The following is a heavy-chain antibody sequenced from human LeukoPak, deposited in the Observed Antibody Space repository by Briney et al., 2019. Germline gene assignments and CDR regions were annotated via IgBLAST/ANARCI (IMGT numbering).Heavy chain of an antibody. CDR2: IKQDGSEK. Sequence: GGSLRLSCAASGFTFSSYWMSWVSQAPGKGLEWVANIKQDGSEKYYVDSVKGRFTISRDNAKNSLYLQMNSLRAEDTAVYYCASSPSPNYDFWSGYYYYWGQGTLVTVSS. CDR1: GFTFSSYW. J-gene: IGHJ4*02. CDR3: ASSPSPNYDFWSGYYYY. V-gene: IGHV3-7*01. D-gene: IGHD3-3*01.